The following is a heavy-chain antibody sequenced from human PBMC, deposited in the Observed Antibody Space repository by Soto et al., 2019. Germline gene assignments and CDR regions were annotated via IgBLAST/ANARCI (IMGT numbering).Heavy chain of an antibody. CDR3: ARHYGYEVFDY. D-gene: IGHD5-18*01. CDR2: IYYSGST. Sequence: PSETLCLTCTVSGGSISSSSYYWGWIRQPPGKGLEWIGSIYYSGSTYYNPSLKSRVTISVDTSKNQFSLKLSSVTAADTTVYYYARHYGYEVFDYWGQGTLVTVSS. CDR1: GGSISSSSYY. J-gene: IGHJ4*02. V-gene: IGHV4-39*01.